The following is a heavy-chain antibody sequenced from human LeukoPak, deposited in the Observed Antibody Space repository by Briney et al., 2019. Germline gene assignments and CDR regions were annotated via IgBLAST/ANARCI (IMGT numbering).Heavy chain of an antibody. V-gene: IGHV4-34*01. CDR3: ARGTPLFFWSGSYYFDY. D-gene: IGHD3-3*01. J-gene: IGHJ4*02. CDR2: INHSGST. CDR1: VGSFSVYY. Sequence: SETLSLTCAVCVGSFSVYYWSWIRQPPGKGREWVGEINHSGSTNYNPSLKSRVTISVDTSTNPSSLTLSSVPAAHTAVYSCARGTPLFFWSGSYYFDYWGQGTLVTVSS.